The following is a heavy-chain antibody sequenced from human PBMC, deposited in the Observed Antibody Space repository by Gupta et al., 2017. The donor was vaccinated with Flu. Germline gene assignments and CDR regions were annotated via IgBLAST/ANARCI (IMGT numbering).Heavy chain of an antibody. J-gene: IGHJ3*02. V-gene: IGHV4-38-2*01. CDR3: AGSVVVVAAEELNDAFDI. Sequence: QVQLQESGPGLVKPSETLSLTCAVSGYSISSGFHRGWIRQPPGKGLEWLGSIYHSGSTYYNPSLKSRVTISVDTSKNQFSLKLSFVTAADTAVYYCAGSVVVVAAEELNDAFDIWGQGTMVTVSS. CDR1: GYSISSGFH. D-gene: IGHD2-15*01. CDR2: IYHSGST.